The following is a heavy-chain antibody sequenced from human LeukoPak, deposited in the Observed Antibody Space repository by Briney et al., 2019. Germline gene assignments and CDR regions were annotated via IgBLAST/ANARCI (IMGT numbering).Heavy chain of an antibody. CDR1: GDSISSSSYY. CDR3: ARDYLGGNPDAFDI. CDR2: IYYSGST. J-gene: IGHJ3*02. D-gene: IGHD4-23*01. Sequence: SETLSLTCTVSGDSISSSSYYWGWIRQPPGKELEWIGSIYYSGSTYYTPSLNSRVTISVDTSKTQFSLKLSSVTAADTAVYYCARDYLGGNPDAFDIWGQGTMVTVSS. V-gene: IGHV4-39*07.